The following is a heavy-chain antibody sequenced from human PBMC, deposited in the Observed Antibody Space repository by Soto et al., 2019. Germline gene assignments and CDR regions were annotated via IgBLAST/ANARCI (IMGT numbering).Heavy chain of an antibody. CDR1: GYTFSGYY. V-gene: IGHV1-2*02. Sequence: QVQLVQSGAEVKKPGASVKVSCKASGYTFSGYYIHWVRQAPGQGPEWVGWINPNNGDTNYAQKYQGRVTMTRDTAITTVYMELNSLRSDDTAVYYCARGRSVAGKKFGYWGQGTLVTVS. CDR2: INPNNGDT. CDR3: ARGRSVAGKKFGY. D-gene: IGHD6-19*01. J-gene: IGHJ4*02.